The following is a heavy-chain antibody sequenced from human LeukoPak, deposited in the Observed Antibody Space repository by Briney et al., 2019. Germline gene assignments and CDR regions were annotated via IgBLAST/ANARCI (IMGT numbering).Heavy chain of an antibody. D-gene: IGHD6-6*01. J-gene: IGHJ5*02. Sequence: SETLSLTCAVYGGSFIGYDWTWIRQPPGKGLEWIGEINHSGGTNYNPSLKSQVTISVDTSKNQFSLKLSSVTAADTAVYYCASLARGGNWFDPWGQGTLVTVSS. V-gene: IGHV4-34*01. CDR3: ASLARGGNWFDP. CDR1: GGSFIGYD. CDR2: INHSGGT.